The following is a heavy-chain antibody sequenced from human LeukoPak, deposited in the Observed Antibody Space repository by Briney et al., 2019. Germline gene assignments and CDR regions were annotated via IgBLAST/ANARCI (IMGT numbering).Heavy chain of an antibody. Sequence: SETLSLTCTVSGGSISSYYWGWIRQPPGKGLEWIGSIYYSGSTYYNPSLKSRVTISVDTSKNQFSLKLSSVTAADTAVCYCASGVVPAAYYGSGGYYFDYWGQGTLVTVSS. CDR1: GGSISSYY. CDR3: ASGVVPAAYYGSGGYYFDY. V-gene: IGHV4-39*01. J-gene: IGHJ4*02. D-gene: IGHD2-2*01. CDR2: IYYSGST.